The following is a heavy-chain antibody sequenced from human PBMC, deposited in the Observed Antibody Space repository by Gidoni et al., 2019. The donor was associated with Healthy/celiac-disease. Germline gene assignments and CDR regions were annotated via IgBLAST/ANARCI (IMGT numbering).Heavy chain of an antibody. Sequence: MGGIIPIFGTANYAQKFQGRVTITADESTSTAYMELSSLRSEDTAVYYCARDIYDYVWGSYRYTAFDYWGQGTLVTVSS. V-gene: IGHV1-69*01. J-gene: IGHJ4*02. CDR2: IIPIFGTA. CDR3: ARDIYDYVWGSYRYTAFDY. D-gene: IGHD3-16*02.